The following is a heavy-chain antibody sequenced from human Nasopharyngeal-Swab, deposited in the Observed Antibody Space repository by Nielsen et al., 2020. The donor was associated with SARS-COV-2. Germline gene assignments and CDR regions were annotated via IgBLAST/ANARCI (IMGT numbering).Heavy chain of an antibody. CDR1: GFTFSSYW. D-gene: IGHD6-19*01. CDR3: AREVDSSGLVDY. Sequence: GESLKISCAASGFTFSSYWMSWVRQAPGKGLEWVAVISYDGSNKYYADSVKGRFTISRDNSKNTLYLQMNSLRAEDTAVYYCAREVDSSGLVDYWGQGTLVTVSS. J-gene: IGHJ4*02. CDR2: ISYDGSNK. V-gene: IGHV3-30-3*01.